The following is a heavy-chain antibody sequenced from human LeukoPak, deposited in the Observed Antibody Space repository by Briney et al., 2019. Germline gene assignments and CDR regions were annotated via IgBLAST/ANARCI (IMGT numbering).Heavy chain of an antibody. CDR1: GGSFSGYY. CDR3: ARAVYCSSTSCYTSPNWFDP. Sequence: SETLSLTCAVYGGSFSGYYWSWIRQPPGKGLEWIGEINHSGSTNYNPSLKRRVTISVDTSKNQFSLKLSSVTAADTAVYYCARAVYCSSTSCYTSPNWFDPWGQGTLVTVSS. CDR2: INHSGST. D-gene: IGHD2-2*02. J-gene: IGHJ5*02. V-gene: IGHV4-34*01.